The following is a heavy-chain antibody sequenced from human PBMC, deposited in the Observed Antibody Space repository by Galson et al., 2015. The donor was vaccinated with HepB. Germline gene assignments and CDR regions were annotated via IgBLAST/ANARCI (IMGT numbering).Heavy chain of an antibody. CDR1: GYTFTSYG. CDR3: ARDWSGY. Sequence: SVKVSCKASGYTFTSYGISWVRQAPGQGLEWMGWISTYNGHTNYAQNFQGRVTMTTDTSTSTAYMELRSLRADDTAVYYCARDWSGYWGQGTLVTVSS. J-gene: IGHJ4*02. CDR2: ISTYNGHT. V-gene: IGHV1-18*04. D-gene: IGHD3-10*01.